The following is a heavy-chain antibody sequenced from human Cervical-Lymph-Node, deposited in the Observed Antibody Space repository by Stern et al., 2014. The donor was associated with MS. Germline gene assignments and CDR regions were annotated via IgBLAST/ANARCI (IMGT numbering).Heavy chain of an antibody. CDR3: ARTYYYGSGTYDYYYYHMDV. V-gene: IGHV1-69*01. CDR2: IIPIFGIA. Sequence: VQLVQSGAEVKKPGSSVKVSCKAAGDTFSSYAISWVRQAPGQGLEWMGGIIPIFGIANYAQKFRGRVTITADESTSTTYMKLSSLRSDDTAVYYCARTYYYGSGTYDYYYYHMDVWGQGTTVTV. J-gene: IGHJ6*02. D-gene: IGHD3-10*01. CDR1: GDTFSSYA.